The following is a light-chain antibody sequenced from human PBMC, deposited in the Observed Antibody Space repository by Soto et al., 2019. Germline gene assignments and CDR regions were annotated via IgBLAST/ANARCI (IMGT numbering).Light chain of an antibody. CDR2: GAS. J-gene: IGKJ2*01. Sequence: EIVLTQSPGTLSLSPGERATLSCRASQSVSATYLAWYQQKPGQAPRLLIYGASNRATGIPDRFTGIGSGTDFTLTISRLEPEYFSVYFCQQYVSSPMYTFGQGTKLEIK. CDR3: QQYVSSPMYT. V-gene: IGKV3-20*01. CDR1: QSVSATY.